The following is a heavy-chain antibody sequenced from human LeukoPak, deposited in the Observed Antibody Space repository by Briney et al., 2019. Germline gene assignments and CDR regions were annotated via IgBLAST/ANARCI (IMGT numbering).Heavy chain of an antibody. V-gene: IGHV4-4*07. CDR2: TYTSGST. CDR3: ARDVHCSSTSCYILAYFDP. CDR1: GGSISSYY. Sequence: PSETLSLTCTASGGSISSYYWSWIRQPAGKGLEWIGRTYTSGSTNYNPSLKSRVTMSVDTSKNQFSLKLSSVTAADTAVYYCARDVHCSSTSCYILAYFDPWGQGTLVTVSS. D-gene: IGHD2-2*02. J-gene: IGHJ5*02.